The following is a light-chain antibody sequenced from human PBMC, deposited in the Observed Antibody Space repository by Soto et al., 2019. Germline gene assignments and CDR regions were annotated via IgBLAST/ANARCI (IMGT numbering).Light chain of an antibody. Sequence: QSVLTQPPSVSGAPGQRVTISCTGSSSSIGAGYDVHWYHQLPGAAPKLLVSGNNNRPSGVPDRFSASKSGTSASLAITGLQTEDEAQYYCQSYDSRLTAYVFGTGT. J-gene: IGLJ1*01. CDR3: QSYDSRLTAYV. V-gene: IGLV1-40*01. CDR1: SSSIGAGYD. CDR2: GNN.